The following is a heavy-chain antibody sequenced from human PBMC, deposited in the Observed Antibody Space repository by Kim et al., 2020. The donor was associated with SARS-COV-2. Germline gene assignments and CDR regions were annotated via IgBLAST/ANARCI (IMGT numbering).Heavy chain of an antibody. CDR1: GGSVSSGSYY. CDR2: IYYSGST. Sequence: SETLSLTCTVSGGSVSSGSYYWSWIRQPPGKGLEWIGYIYYSGSTNYNPSLKSRVTISVDTSKNQFSLKLSSVTAADTAVYYCARDTEQWLDFYFDYWG. V-gene: IGHV4-61*01. J-gene: IGHJ4*01. D-gene: IGHD6-19*01. CDR3: ARDTEQWLDFYFDY.